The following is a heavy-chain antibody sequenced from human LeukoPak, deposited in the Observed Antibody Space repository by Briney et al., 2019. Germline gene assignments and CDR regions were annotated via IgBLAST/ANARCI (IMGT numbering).Heavy chain of an antibody. CDR1: GFTFSSYA. Sequence: GGPLRLSCAASGFTFSSYAMSWVRQAPGKGLEWVSAISCSGGRTYYADSVKGRFTISRDNSKNTLYLQMNNLRAEDTAVYYCAKDPSYGHRLRGVHNWFDPWGQGTLVTVSS. D-gene: IGHD5-12*01. CDR3: AKDPSYGHRLRGVHNWFDP. V-gene: IGHV3-23*01. J-gene: IGHJ5*02. CDR2: ISCSGGRT.